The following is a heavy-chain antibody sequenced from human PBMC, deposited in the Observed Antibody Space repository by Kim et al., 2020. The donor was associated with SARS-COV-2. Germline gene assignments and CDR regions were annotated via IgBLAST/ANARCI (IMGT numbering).Heavy chain of an antibody. CDR3: ARDPYDSSGYYYVRFFGRFDY. J-gene: IGHJ4*02. D-gene: IGHD3-22*01. CDR1: GGSFSGYY. CDR2: INHSGST. Sequence: SETLSLTCAVYGGSFSGYYWSWIRQPPGKGLEWIGEINHSGSTNYNPSLKSRVTISVDTSKNQFSLKLSSVTAADTAVYYCARDPYDSSGYYYVRFFGRFDYWGQGTLVTVSS. V-gene: IGHV4-34*01.